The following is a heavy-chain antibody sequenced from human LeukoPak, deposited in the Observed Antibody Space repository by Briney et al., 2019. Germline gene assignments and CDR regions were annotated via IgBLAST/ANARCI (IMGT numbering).Heavy chain of an antibody. CDR2: IYYSGST. CDR3: ARDQPAPYDFWSASNWFDP. D-gene: IGHD3-3*01. J-gene: IGHJ5*02. CDR1: GGSTSSGDYY. V-gene: IGHV4-30-4*08. Sequence: SQTLSLTCTVSGGSTSSGDYYWSWIRQPPGEGLEWIGYIYYSGSTYYNPSLKIRVTISVDTSKNQFSLKLSSVTAADTAVYYCARDQPAPYDFWSASNWFDPWGQGTLVTVSS.